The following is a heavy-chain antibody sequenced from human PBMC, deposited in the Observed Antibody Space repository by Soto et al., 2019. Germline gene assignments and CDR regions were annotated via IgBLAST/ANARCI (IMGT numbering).Heavy chain of an antibody. CDR2: ISGSGGTT. D-gene: IGHD2-21*02. CDR1: GFTFSSYA. Sequence: EVQLLESGGGLVQPGGSLRLSCAASGFTFSSYAMSWVRQPPGRGLEWVSAISGSGGTTYYGDSVRGRFTVSRDNSRDTLYLQMNSLRADDTALYYCARNCGGDCYTNFDYWGQGTLVTVSS. CDR3: ARNCGGDCYTNFDY. V-gene: IGHV3-23*01. J-gene: IGHJ4*02.